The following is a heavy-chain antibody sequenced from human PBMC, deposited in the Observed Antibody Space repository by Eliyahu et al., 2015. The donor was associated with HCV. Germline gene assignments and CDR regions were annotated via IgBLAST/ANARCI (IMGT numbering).Heavy chain of an antibody. Sequence: EVQLVESGGGLVQPGGSLRLSCAASGFTFXTXWMNWVRQXPGKGLEWVANIKEDGSEKNYVDXVKGRFTISRDNAKNSLYLQMNSLRAEDTAVYYCARDHLYCSSTRCYSSFDIWGQGTMVAVSS. J-gene: IGHJ3*02. CDR1: GFTFXTXW. V-gene: IGHV3-7*01. D-gene: IGHD2-2*01. CDR3: ARDHLYCSSTRCYSSFDI. CDR2: IKEDGSEK.